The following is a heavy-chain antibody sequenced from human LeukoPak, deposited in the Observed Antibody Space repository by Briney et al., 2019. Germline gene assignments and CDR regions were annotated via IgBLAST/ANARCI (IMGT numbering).Heavy chain of an antibody. CDR1: RYTLTSYD. V-gene: IGHV1-18*01. J-gene: IGHJ5*02. CDR2: INTNTGNT. D-gene: IGHD4-23*01. CDR3: ARGVSGVTPP. Sequence: ASVKVSCKTSRYTLTSYDISWVRQAPGQGPEWLGWINTNTGNTHYAQSLQDRVTLTTDTSTSTAYMELRSLKSDDTAVYYCARGVSGVTPPWGQGTLVIVSS.